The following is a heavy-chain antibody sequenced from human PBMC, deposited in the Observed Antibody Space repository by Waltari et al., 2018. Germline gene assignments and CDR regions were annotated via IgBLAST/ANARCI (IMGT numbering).Heavy chain of an antibody. CDR1: GGSISSYS. D-gene: IGHD2-21*02. CDR3: ARAGGYCGGDCYSYNWFDP. CDR2: ILPRGST. V-gene: IGHV4-4*07. J-gene: IGHJ5*02. Sequence: QVQLQESGPGLVKPSETLSLTCTVSGGSISSYSWSWIRQPAGKGLEWIGRILPRGSTKYNPSRKSRVTISVDKSKNQFSLKLSSVTAADTAVYYCARAGGYCGGDCYSYNWFDPWGQGTLVTVSS.